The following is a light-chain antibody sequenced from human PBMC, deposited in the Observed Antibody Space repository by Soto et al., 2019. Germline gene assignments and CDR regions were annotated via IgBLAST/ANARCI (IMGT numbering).Light chain of an antibody. CDR2: KDK. J-gene: IGLJ3*02. CDR1: ALPKQY. CDR3: QSSDRGDTYWV. V-gene: IGLV3-25*02. Sequence: SYELTQPPSVWVSPGQTARIACSGDALPKQYAYWYQQKPGQAPVLLIYKDKERPSGIPERFSGSSSGTTVTLTIGGVQAEDEADYYCQSSDRGDTYWVFGGGTKLTVL.